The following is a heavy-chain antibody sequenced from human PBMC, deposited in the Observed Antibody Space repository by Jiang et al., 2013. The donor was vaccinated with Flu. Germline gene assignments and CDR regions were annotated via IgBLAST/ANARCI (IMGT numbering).Heavy chain of an antibody. D-gene: IGHD5-24*01. Sequence: GSGLVKPSETLSLTCTVSGVSISSYYWTWIRQPPGKGLEWIGYIYYSGSTNYNPSLKSRVTISVDTSKNQFSLKLSSVTAADTAVYYCAREGLRDGYNDFDYWGQGTLVTVSS. CDR3: AREGLRDGYNDFDY. V-gene: IGHV4-59*01. J-gene: IGHJ4*02. CDR2: IYYSGST. CDR1: GVSISSYY.